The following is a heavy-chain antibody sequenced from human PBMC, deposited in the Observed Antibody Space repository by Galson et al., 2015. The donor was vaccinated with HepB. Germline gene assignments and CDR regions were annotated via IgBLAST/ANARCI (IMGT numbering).Heavy chain of an antibody. D-gene: IGHD1-26*01. CDR1: GGSISSYY. V-gene: IGHV4-59*01. CDR3: ARMGARDAFDI. Sequence: LSLTCTVSGGSISSYYWSWIRQPPGKGLEWIGYIYYSGSTNYNPSLKSRVTISVDTSKNQFSLKLSSVTAADTAVYYCARMGARDAFDIWGQGTMVTVSS. CDR2: IYYSGST. J-gene: IGHJ3*02.